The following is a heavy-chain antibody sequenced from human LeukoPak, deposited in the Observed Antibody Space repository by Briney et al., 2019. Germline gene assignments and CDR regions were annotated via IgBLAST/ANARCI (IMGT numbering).Heavy chain of an antibody. V-gene: IGHV4-30-4*01. J-gene: IGHJ4*02. CDR3: ATSYSYYSD. CDR2: IHYSGRT. D-gene: IGHD5-18*01. CDR1: GASISSGDYY. Sequence: SETLSLTCTVSGASISSGDYYRSWIRQPPGKGLEWIGYIHYSGRTYYNPSLKSRVAISVDTSKNQFSLKLSSVTAADTAVYYCATSYSYYSDWGQGALVTVSS.